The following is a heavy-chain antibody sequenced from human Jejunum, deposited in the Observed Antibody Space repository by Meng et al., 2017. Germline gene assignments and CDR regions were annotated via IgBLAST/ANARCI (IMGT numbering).Heavy chain of an antibody. J-gene: IGHJ4*02. CDR1: GYTFTRFG. CDR3: ARDLGNGEDY. CDR2: ISPYNGDT. Sequence: QVQLVQAGPGVKKPGASVKVSCKASGYTFTRFGISWVRQAPGQGLEWMGWISPYNGDTNYAQKLQGRVTMTTDTSTSTAYMELRSLRSDDTAVYYCARDLGNGEDYWGQGTLVTVSS. D-gene: IGHD3-10*01. V-gene: IGHV1-18*01.